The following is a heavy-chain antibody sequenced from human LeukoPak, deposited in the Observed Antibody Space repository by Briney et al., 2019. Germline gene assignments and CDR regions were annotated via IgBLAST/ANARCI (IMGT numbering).Heavy chain of an antibody. Sequence: SETLSLTCTVSGGSISRSSYYWGWIRQPPGKGLEWIGSIYYSGSTYYNPSLKSRVTISVDTSKNQFSLKLSSVTAADTAVYYCASSYRSGSYYFDYWGQGTLVTVSS. CDR2: IYYSGST. J-gene: IGHJ4*02. CDR1: GGSISRSSYY. CDR3: ASSYRSGSYYFDY. D-gene: IGHD6-19*01. V-gene: IGHV4-39*07.